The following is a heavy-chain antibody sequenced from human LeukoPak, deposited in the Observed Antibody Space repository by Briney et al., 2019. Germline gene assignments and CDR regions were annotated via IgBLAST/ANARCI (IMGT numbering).Heavy chain of an antibody. D-gene: IGHD4/OR15-4a*01. CDR3: ARGGGYGDYFDY. CDR2: IYYSGST. J-gene: IGHJ4*02. CDR1: GGSISSGDYY. Sequence: PSETLSVTCTVSGGSISSGDYYWSWIRQPRGKGLEWIVYIYYSGSTYYNPSLKSRVTISVDTSKNQFSLKLSSVTAADTAVYYCARGGGYGDYFDYWGQGTLVTVSS. V-gene: IGHV4-30-4*08.